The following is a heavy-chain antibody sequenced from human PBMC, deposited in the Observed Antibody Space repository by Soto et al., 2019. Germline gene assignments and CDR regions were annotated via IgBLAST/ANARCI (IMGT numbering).Heavy chain of an antibody. CDR2: IYYSGST. D-gene: IGHD2-15*01. J-gene: IGHJ5*02. CDR3: ARADCSGGSCYSIARWFDP. V-gene: IGHV4-31*03. CDR1: GGSISSGGYY. Sequence: QVQLQESGPGLVKPSQTLSLTCTVSGGSISSGGYYWSWIRQHPGKGLEWIGNIYYSGSTYYNPSLKSRVTISVDTSKNQFSLKRSSVTAADTAVYYCARADCSGGSCYSIARWFDPWGQGTLVTVSS.